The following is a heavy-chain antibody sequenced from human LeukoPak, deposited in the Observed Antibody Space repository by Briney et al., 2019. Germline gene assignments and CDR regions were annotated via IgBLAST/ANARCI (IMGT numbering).Heavy chain of an antibody. Sequence: SQTLSLTCTVSGGSISSGGYYWSWVRQHPGKGLEWIGYIYYSGSTYYNPSLKSRVTISVDTSKNQFSLKLSSVTAADTAVYYCARYPRAGYNWFDPWGQGTLVTVSS. V-gene: IGHV4-31*03. CDR1: GGSISSGGYY. CDR3: ARYPRAGYNWFDP. J-gene: IGHJ5*02. CDR2: IYYSGST. D-gene: IGHD3-10*01.